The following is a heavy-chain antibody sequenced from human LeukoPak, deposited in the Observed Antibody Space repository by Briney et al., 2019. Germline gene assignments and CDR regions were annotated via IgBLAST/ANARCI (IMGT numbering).Heavy chain of an antibody. V-gene: IGHV1-69*13. CDR3: ARERIAAAGSDY. D-gene: IGHD6-13*01. Sequence: ASVTLSCKASVATFSSYAISWVRQAPGQALEWMGGTIPIFGTANYAQKFQGRVTITADESTSTAYMELSSLRSEDTAVYYCARERIAAAGSDYWGQGTLVTVSS. J-gene: IGHJ4*02. CDR2: TIPIFGTA. CDR1: VATFSSYA.